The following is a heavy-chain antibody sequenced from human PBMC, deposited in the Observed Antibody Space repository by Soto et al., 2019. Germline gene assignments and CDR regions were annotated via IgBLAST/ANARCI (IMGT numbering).Heavy chain of an antibody. D-gene: IGHD2-2*01. CDR3: AGQIRYCSSTSCYAGWFDP. CDR1: GGSISSYY. J-gene: IGHJ5*02. Sequence: PSETLSLTCTFSGGSISSYYWSLIRQPPGKGLEWIGYIYYSGSTNYNPSLKSRVTISVDTSKNQFSLKLSSVTAADTAVYYCAGQIRYCSSTSCYAGWFDPWGQGTLVTVSS. CDR2: IYYSGST. V-gene: IGHV4-59*01.